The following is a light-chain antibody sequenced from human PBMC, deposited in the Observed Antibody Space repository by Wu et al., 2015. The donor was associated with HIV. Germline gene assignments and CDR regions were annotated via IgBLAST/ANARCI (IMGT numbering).Light chain of an antibody. V-gene: IGKV3-20*01. CDR3: QQYVSSPQT. J-gene: IGKJ1*01. CDR1: QSVSSSY. CDR2: GAS. Sequence: EIVLTQSPATLSVSPGERATLSCRASQSVSSSYLSWYQQKPGQAPRLLIYGASSRATGIPDRFSGSGSGTDFTLTISRLEPEDFVVYYCQQYVSSPQTFGQGTQVEIK.